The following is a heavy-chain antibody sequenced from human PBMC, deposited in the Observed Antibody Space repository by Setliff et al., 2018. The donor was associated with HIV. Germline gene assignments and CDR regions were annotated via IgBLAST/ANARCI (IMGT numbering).Heavy chain of an antibody. Sequence: SETLSLTCTVSGASISSGGFYWSWIRQHPGKGLEWIGYIYYSGDTEYNPSLKSRLTISRDSSKNQFSLRLTSVTAADTAVYYCAREKPLTGMVDYWGQGTLVTVSS. CDR1: GASISSGGFY. CDR2: IYYSGDT. V-gene: IGHV4-31*03. J-gene: IGHJ4*02. D-gene: IGHD2-8*01. CDR3: AREKPLTGMVDY.